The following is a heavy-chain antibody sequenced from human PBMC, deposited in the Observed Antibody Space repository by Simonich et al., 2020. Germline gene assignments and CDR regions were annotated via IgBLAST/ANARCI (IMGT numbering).Heavy chain of an antibody. J-gene: IGHJ6*03. D-gene: IGHD1-26*01. CDR1: GYTFTGYY. CDR2: INPKQGGT. CDR3: ARDLRGSYYYYYMDV. V-gene: IGHV1-2*02. Sequence: QVQLVQSGAEVKKPGASVKVSCKASGYTFTGYYMHWVRQAPGQGLEWMGWINPKQGGTNYAQKFQGRVTMTRDTSISTAYMELSRLRSDDTAVYYCARDLRGSYYYYYMDVWGKGTTVTVSS.